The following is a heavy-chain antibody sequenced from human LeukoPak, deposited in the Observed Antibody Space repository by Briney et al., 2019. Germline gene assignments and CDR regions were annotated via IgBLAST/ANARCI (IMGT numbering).Heavy chain of an antibody. D-gene: IGHD3-22*01. Sequence: GGSLRLSCAASGFTFSSYSMSWVRQAPGKGLEWVSSIISSSSYIYYADSVKGRFTISRDNAKNSLYLQMNSLRAEDTAVYYCARRTYYYDSSGLRAFDYWGQGTLVTVSS. J-gene: IGHJ4*02. V-gene: IGHV3-21*01. CDR1: GFTFSSYS. CDR2: IISSSSYI. CDR3: ARRTYYYDSSGLRAFDY.